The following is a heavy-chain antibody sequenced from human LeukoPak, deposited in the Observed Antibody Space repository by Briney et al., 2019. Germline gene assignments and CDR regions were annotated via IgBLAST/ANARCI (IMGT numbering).Heavy chain of an antibody. CDR1: GFTFSSYG. J-gene: IGHJ4*02. V-gene: IGHV3-30*02. CDR3: AKDHGHELEAYFDY. D-gene: IGHD6-6*01. Sequence: PGGSLRLSCAASGFTFSSYGMHWVRQAPGKGLEWVAFIRYDGSNKYYADSVKGRFTISRDNSKNTLYLQMNSLRAEDTAVYYCAKDHGHELEAYFDYWGQGTLVTVSS. CDR2: IRYDGSNK.